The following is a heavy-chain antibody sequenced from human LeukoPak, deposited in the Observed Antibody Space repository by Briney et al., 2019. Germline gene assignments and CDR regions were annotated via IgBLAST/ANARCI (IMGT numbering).Heavy chain of an antibody. J-gene: IGHJ6*02. CDR3: ARDGRGLKYGMDV. Sequence: GGALRLSCAASGFTFGSYSMNWVRQAPGKGLGWVSSISSSSSYIYYADSVKGRFTISRDNAKNSLYLQMNSLRAEDTAVHYCARDGRGLKYGMDVWGQGTTITVSS. CDR1: GFTFGSYS. V-gene: IGHV3-21*01. CDR2: ISSSSSYI.